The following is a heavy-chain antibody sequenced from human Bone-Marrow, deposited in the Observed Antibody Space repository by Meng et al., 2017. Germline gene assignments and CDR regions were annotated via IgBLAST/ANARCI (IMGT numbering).Heavy chain of an antibody. V-gene: IGHV3-23*01. CDR3: ARASSSWYPYYFDY. J-gene: IGHJ4*02. Sequence: GGSLRLSCATSNFTLSIYAMTWVRQAPGKGLEWVSSLSSSGSSTYYADSVKGRFTISRDNSKNTLYLQMNSLRAEDTAVYYCARASSSWYPYYFDYWGQGTLVTVSS. D-gene: IGHD6-13*01. CDR2: LSSSGSST. CDR1: NFTLSIYA.